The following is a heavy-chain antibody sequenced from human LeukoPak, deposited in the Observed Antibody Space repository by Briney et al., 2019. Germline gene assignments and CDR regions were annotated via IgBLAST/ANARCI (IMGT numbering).Heavy chain of an antibody. CDR2: ISGSGGST. Sequence: PGGSLRLSCAASGFTFSSYAMSWVRQAPGKGLEWVSAISGSGGSTYYADSAKGRFTISRDNSKNTLYLQMNSLRAEDTAVYYCAKAFYSSMSSFDYWGQGTLVTVSS. D-gene: IGHD6-13*01. CDR3: AKAFYSSMSSFDY. CDR1: GFTFSSYA. V-gene: IGHV3-23*01. J-gene: IGHJ4*02.